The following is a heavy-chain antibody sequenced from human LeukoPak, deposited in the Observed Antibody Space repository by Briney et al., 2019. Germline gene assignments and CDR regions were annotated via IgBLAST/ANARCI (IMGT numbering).Heavy chain of an antibody. CDR3: AKGSYYDSSGSFYFDY. Sequence: PGGSLRLSCAASGFTFSSYAMSWVRQAPGKGLEWVSSISGSGNRTYYADSVKGRFTISRDNSKNTLYVQVNSLGTEDTAAYYCAKGSYYDSSGSFYFDYWGQGTLVTVSS. D-gene: IGHD3-22*01. CDR1: GFTFSSYA. J-gene: IGHJ4*02. V-gene: IGHV3-23*01. CDR2: ISGSGNRT.